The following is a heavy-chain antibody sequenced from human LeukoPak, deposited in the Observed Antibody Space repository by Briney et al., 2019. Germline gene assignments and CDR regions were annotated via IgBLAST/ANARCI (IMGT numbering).Heavy chain of an antibody. Sequence: ASVKVSCKASGFTFTSSAMQWMRQARGQRLEWIGWIVVGSGNTNYAQKFQERVTITRDMSTSTAYMELSSLRSEDTAVYYCAADLRNSSGDYWGQGSLVTVSS. V-gene: IGHV1-58*02. CDR1: GFTFTSSA. J-gene: IGHJ4*02. CDR3: AADLRNSSGDY. CDR2: IVVGSGNT. D-gene: IGHD6-19*01.